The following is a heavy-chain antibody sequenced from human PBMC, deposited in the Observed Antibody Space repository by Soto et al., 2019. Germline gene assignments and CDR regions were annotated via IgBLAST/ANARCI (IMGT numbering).Heavy chain of an antibody. J-gene: IGHJ5*02. D-gene: IGHD2-2*01. CDR3: ARGSVGCTSTSCYLPGFDP. CDR2: IYYSGST. Sequence: SETLSLTCTVSGGSISNYYWSWIRQPPGKGLEWIGYIYYSGSTNYNPSLKSRVTISVDTSKNQFSLKLSSVTAADTAVYYCARGSVGCTSTSCYLPGFDPWGQGTLVTGSS. V-gene: IGHV4-59*01. CDR1: GGSISNYY.